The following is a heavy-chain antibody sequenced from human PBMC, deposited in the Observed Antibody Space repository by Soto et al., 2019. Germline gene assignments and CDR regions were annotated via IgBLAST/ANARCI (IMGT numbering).Heavy chain of an antibody. CDR3: AKDPLFGGSVGYFQH. J-gene: IGHJ1*01. CDR1: GFTFSSYA. D-gene: IGHD1-26*01. CDR2: ISGSGGST. Sequence: SLRLSCAASGFTFSSYAMSWVRQAPGKGLEWVSAISGSGGSTYYADSVKGRFTISRDNSKNTLYLQMNSLRAEDTAVYYCAKDPLFGGSVGYFQHGGQGTLVTVSS. V-gene: IGHV3-23*01.